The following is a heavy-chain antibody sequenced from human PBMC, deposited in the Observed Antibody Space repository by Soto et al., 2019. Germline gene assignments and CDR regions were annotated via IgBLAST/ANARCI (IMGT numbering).Heavy chain of an antibody. CDR3: ARTDRDFYGLDV. J-gene: IGHJ6*02. V-gene: IGHV3-13*05. Sequence: EVQLVESGGGLVQPGGSLRLSCEASGFTFRNYDMQWVRQGTGKGLEWVSGISAAGDPDYADSVEGRFTISRENAQNSFFLQMNSLRVGDTAVYYCARTDRDFYGLDVWGQGTTVIVS. CDR2: ISAAGDP. CDR1: GFTFRNYD.